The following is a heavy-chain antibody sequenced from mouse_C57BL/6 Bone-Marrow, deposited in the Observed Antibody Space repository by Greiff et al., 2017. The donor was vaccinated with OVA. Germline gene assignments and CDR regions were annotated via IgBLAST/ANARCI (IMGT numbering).Heavy chain of an antibody. D-gene: IGHD2-5*01. Sequence: EVQLVESGGDLVKPGGSLKLSCAASGFTFSSYGMSWVRQTPDKRLEWVATISSGGSYTYYPDSVKGRFTISRDNAKNTLYLQMSSLKSEDTAMYYCARHGYSNPNYFDYWGQGTTLTVSS. CDR2: ISSGGSYT. J-gene: IGHJ2*01. CDR1: GFTFSSYG. CDR3: ARHGYSNPNYFDY. V-gene: IGHV5-6*01.